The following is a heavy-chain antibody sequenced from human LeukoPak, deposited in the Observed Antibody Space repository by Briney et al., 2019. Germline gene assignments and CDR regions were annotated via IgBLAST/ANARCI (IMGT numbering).Heavy chain of an antibody. V-gene: IGHV3-43*02. CDR1: GFTFANYG. CDR2: ISENGDRT. D-gene: IGHD3-9*01. CDR3: AKDPKNVIRNFDSGY. Sequence: GRSLRLSCTASGFTFANYGMHWVRQTPGKGLEWVSLISENGDRTYYADSVKGRFTISRDNSRHSLYLQMNSLRTEDSALYYCAKDPKNVIRNFDSGYWGQGTLVTVSS. J-gene: IGHJ4*02.